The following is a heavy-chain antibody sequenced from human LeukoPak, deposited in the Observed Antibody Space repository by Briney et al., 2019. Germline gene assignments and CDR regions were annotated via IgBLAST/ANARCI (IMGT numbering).Heavy chain of an antibody. V-gene: IGHV3-23*01. D-gene: IGHD3-9*01. CDR1: GFTFSGYA. CDR3: PKLLLRYFDWSPAWFAP. J-gene: IGHJ5*02. Sequence: GGSLRRSCAASGFTFSGYAMRWVRKAPGKGLEGVTAISGSGSNKYYACSLRRRFTISRDNSKNPLYLQMNSLRAEDTAVYYCPKLLLRYFDWSPAWFAPWGQGTLVTVSS. CDR2: ISGSGSNK.